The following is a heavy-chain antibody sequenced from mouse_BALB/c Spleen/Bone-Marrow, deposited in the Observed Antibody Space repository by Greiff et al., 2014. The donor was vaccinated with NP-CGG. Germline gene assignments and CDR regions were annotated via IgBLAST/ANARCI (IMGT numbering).Heavy chain of an antibody. D-gene: IGHD2-1*01. Sequence: EVQRVESGGGLVQPGGSRKLSCAASGFTFSSFGMHWVRQAPEKGLEWVAYISSGSSTIYYADTVKGRFTISRDNPKNTLFLQMTKLRSEDTAMYYCARSRGNYLYYAMDYWGQGTSVTGSS. CDR2: ISSGSSTI. CDR3: ARSRGNYLYYAMDY. CDR1: GFTFSSFG. J-gene: IGHJ4*01. V-gene: IGHV5-17*02.